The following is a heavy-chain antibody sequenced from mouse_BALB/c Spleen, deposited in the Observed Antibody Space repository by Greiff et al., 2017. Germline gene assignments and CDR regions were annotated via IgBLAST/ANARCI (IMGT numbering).Heavy chain of an antibody. D-gene: IGHD3-2*01. CDR2: INPSTGYT. V-gene: IGHV1-7*01. CDR3: ARILDSSGYVGFAY. CDR1: GYTFTSYW. Sequence: VQVVESGAELAKPGASVKMSCKASGYTFTSYWMHWVKQRPGQGLEWIGYINPSTGYTEYNQKFKDKATLTADKSSSTAYMQLSSLTSEDSAVYYCARILDSSGYVGFAYWGQGTLVTVSA. J-gene: IGHJ3*01.